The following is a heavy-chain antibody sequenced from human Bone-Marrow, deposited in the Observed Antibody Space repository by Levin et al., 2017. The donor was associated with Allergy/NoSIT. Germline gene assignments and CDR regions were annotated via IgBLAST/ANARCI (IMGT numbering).Heavy chain of an antibody. CDR2: ISYDGSNK. Sequence: GESLKISCAASGFTFSSYAMHWVRQAPGKGLEWVAVISYDGSNKYYADSVKGRFTISRDNSKNTLYLQMNSLRAEDTAVYYCASDDYGWFHPTFDPWGQGTLVTVSS. CDR1: GFTFSSYA. D-gene: IGHD4-17*01. J-gene: IGHJ5*02. V-gene: IGHV3-30-3*01. CDR3: ASDDYGWFHPTFDP.